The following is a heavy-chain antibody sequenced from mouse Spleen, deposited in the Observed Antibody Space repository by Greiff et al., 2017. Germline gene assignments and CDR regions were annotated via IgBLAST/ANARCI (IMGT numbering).Heavy chain of an antibody. D-gene: IGHD2-5*01. V-gene: IGHV2-5*01. CDR1: GFSLTDYG. J-gene: IGHJ4*01. Sequence: QVQLQQSGPDLVQPSHSLSITCTVSGFSLTDYGVHWVRQSPGKGLEWLGVVWRGGRTDYNAAFMSRLSITKDNSKSQVFFKMNNLRADDTAIYSCARTYSNNSYYYAMDYRGQGTSVTVSS. CDR3: ARTYSNNSYYYAMDY. CDR2: VWRGGRT.